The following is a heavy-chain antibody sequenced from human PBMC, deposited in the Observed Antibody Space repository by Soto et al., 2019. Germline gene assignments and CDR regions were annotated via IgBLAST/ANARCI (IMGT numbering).Heavy chain of an antibody. CDR2: INHSGST. D-gene: IGHD5-12*01. CDR1: GGSFSGYY. CDR3: ARPYSGSAIGYDY. J-gene: IGHJ4*02. Sequence: QVQLQQWGAGLLKPSETLSLTCAVYGGSFSGYYWSWIRQPPGKGLEWIGEINHSGSTNYNPSLMSRVNISVDTSKNQFSLKLSSVTAADTAVYYCARPYSGSAIGYDYWGQGTLVTVSS. V-gene: IGHV4-34*01.